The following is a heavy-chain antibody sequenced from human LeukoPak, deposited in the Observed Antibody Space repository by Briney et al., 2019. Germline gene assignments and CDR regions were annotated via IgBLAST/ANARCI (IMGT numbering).Heavy chain of an antibody. D-gene: IGHD5-18*01. CDR2: IYTSGST. Sequence: SETLSLTCTVSGDSISSYYWSWIRQPAGKGLEWIGRIYTSGSTNYNPSLKSRVTMSVDTSKNQFSLKLSSVTAADTAVYYCARGTAMVEGYYYYGMDVWGQGTTVTVSS. CDR3: ARGTAMVEGYYYYGMDV. V-gene: IGHV4-4*07. J-gene: IGHJ6*02. CDR1: GDSISSYY.